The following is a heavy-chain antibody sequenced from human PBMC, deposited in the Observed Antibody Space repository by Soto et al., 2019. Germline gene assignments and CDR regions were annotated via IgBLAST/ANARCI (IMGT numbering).Heavy chain of an antibody. D-gene: IGHD3-10*01. CDR2: IWYDGSNK. CDR3: AREWASGSQTKNAFDI. Sequence: PGGSLRLSCAASGFTFSSYGMHWVRQAPGKGLEWVAVIWYDGSNKYYADSVKGRFTISRDNSKNTLYLQMNSLRAEDTAVYYYAREWASGSQTKNAFDIWGQGTMVT. V-gene: IGHV3-33*01. J-gene: IGHJ3*02. CDR1: GFTFSSYG.